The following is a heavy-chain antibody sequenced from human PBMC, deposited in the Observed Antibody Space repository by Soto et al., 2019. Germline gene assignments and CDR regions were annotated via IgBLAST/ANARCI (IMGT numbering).Heavy chain of an antibody. J-gene: IGHJ5*02. V-gene: IGHV1-24*01. CDR2: FDPEDGET. D-gene: IGHD2-2*01. CDR1: GYTLTELS. Sequence: ASVKVSCKVSGYTLTELSMHWVRQAPGKGLEWMGGFDPEDGETIYAQKFQGSVTMTEDPSTDTAFMELSSLRSEDPPVYFCAPLGYCTSTCSYAGIRVYNWFDPWGQGTLVTVSS. CDR3: APLGYCTSTCSYAGIRVYNWFDP.